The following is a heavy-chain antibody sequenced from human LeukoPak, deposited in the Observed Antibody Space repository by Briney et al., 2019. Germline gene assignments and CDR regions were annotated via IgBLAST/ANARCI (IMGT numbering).Heavy chain of an antibody. CDR1: GGSMSSTYY. CDR2: IYYTGST. CDR3: ARLVIPDYFDY. D-gene: IGHD2-21*01. V-gene: IGHV4-39*01. Sequence: SETLSLTCTVSGGSMSSTYYWGWIRQPPGEGPEWIGSIYYTGSTYFNPSLKSRVTIAVDTSKNQFSLRLTSVTAADTAVYYCARLVIPDYFDYWGQGTLVTVSS. J-gene: IGHJ4*02.